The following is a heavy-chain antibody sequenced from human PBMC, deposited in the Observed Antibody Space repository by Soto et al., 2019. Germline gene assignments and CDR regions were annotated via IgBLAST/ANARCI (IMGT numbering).Heavy chain of an antibody. CDR2: LNPSTGNT. V-gene: IGHV1-8*01. CDR3: ARRKEPSGPNYLDT. Sequence: WAQHDNGQGLEWMGWLNPSTGNTGYAQKFRGRVTITRNTSISTAYMELSSLTSEDTAIYYCARRKEPSGPNYLDTWGQGTLVSLSS. D-gene: IGHD3-9*01. J-gene: IGHJ4*02.